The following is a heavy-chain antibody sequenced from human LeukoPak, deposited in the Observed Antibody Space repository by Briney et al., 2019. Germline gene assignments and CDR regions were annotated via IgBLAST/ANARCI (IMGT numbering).Heavy chain of an antibody. D-gene: IGHD3-22*01. CDR2: IYYSGST. V-gene: IGHV4-39*07. CDR3: ARDRYYYDSSGYYAY. J-gene: IGHJ4*02. CDR1: GGSISSSSYY. Sequence: SETLSLTCTVSGGSISSSSYYWAWIRQPPGKGLEWIGSIYYSGSTYYNPSLKSRLTISVDTSKNQFSLKLSSVTAADTAVYYCARDRYYYDSSGYYAYWGQGTLVTVSS.